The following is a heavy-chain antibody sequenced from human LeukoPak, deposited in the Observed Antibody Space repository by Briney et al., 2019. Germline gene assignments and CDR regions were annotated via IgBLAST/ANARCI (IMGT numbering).Heavy chain of an antibody. CDR1: GFTFSSFA. V-gene: IGHV3-30*01. CDR2: ISYDGSSK. CDR3: ARDSYYYDSSGYFAY. D-gene: IGHD3-22*01. J-gene: IGHJ4*02. Sequence: GRSLRLSCAASGFTFSSFAMHWVRQAPGKGLEWVAVISYDGSSKYYADSVKGRFTISRDNSKNTLYLQMNSLRVEDTAVYYCARDSYYYDSSGYFAYWGQGTLVTVSS.